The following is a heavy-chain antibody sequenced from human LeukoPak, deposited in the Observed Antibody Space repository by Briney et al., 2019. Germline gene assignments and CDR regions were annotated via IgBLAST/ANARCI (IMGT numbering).Heavy chain of an antibody. Sequence: ASVKVSCKASGRTFTGYYVYWMRQAPGQGLEWMGWMNPNVGGANFPQKFLGRVTVTSDPAISAAYMELRRLRSDDTAVYYCARGVFGESLESWGQGTLVTVSS. D-gene: IGHD3-10*02. CDR3: ARGVFGESLES. V-gene: IGHV1-2*02. CDR1: GRTFTGYY. J-gene: IGHJ4*02. CDR2: MNPNVGGA.